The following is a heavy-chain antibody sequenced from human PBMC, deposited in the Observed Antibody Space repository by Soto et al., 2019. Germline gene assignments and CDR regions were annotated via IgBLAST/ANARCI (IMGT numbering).Heavy chain of an antibody. CDR1: RFTFRNYA. Sequence: PGGSLRLSCAVSRFTFRNYAMSWVRQAPGKGLEWVSSISGSGSSTYYADSAKGRFTISRDNSKNTLYLQMNSLRAEDTAVYYCAKNNVVVVVASRQYFDYWGQGA. D-gene: IGHD2-15*01. CDR2: ISGSGSST. J-gene: IGHJ4*02. CDR3: AKNNVVVVVASRQYFDY. V-gene: IGHV3-23*01.